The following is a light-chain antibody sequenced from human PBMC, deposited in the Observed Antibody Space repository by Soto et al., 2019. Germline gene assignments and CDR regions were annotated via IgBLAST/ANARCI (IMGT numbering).Light chain of an antibody. J-gene: IGKJ3*01. CDR1: QTITTL. CDR2: DAS. Sequence: DLQMTQSPSTLSASVGDRVTITCRASQTITTLLAWYQQKPGKAPKLLIYDASTLETGVPSRFSGSGSGTEFTLTISSLQPDDFATYYCQHSNDYPGTFGPGTKVDIK. V-gene: IGKV1-5*01. CDR3: QHSNDYPGT.